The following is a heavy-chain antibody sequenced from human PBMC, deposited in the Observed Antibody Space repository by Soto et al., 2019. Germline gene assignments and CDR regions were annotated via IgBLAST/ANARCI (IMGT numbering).Heavy chain of an antibody. CDR3: ARDYFDSSDYTTNWFDP. Sequence: SETLSLTCSVSGDSISNSRFYWAWIRQSPGEGLEWIGSIYHTGNAYYNPSLKSRVTIFVDTSKNQFSLKLTSVTAADTALYYCARDYFDSSDYTTNWFDPWGQGALVT. CDR1: GDSISNSRFY. J-gene: IGHJ5*02. CDR2: IYHTGNA. D-gene: IGHD3-22*01. V-gene: IGHV4-39*01.